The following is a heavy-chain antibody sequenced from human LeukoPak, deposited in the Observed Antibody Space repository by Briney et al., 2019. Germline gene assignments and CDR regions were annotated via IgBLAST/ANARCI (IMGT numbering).Heavy chain of an antibody. CDR3: ARSGYGFGEFYGMDV. Sequence: SVKVSCKASGGTFSSYAISWVRQAPGQGLEWMGRIIPILGIANYAQKFQGRVTITADKSTSTAYMELSSLRSEDTAVYYCARSGYGFGEFYGMDVWGQGTTVTVSS. CDR2: IIPILGIA. V-gene: IGHV1-69*04. CDR1: GGTFSSYA. D-gene: IGHD3-10*01. J-gene: IGHJ6*02.